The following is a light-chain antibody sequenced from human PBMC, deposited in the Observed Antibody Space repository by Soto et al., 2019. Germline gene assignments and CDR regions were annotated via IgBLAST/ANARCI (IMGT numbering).Light chain of an antibody. CDR1: QSLLYSSNNKNY. CDR3: QQYYGIPYT. Sequence: DIVMTQSPDSLAVSLGERATIDCKSSQSLLYSSNNKNYLSWYQQKPGQPPKLLIYWASTRESGVPDRFSGSGSGTDFTLTISSLQAEDVAVYYCQQYYGIPYTFGQGTKLEIK. J-gene: IGKJ2*01. V-gene: IGKV4-1*01. CDR2: WAS.